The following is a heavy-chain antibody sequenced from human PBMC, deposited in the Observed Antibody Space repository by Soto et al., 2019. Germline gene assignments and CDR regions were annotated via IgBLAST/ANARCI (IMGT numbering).Heavy chain of an antibody. J-gene: IGHJ6*02. D-gene: IGHD2-2*01. CDR2: IWYDGSNK. CDR3: ARDSAVVPAAISYYGMDV. V-gene: IGHV3-33*01. Sequence: PGGSLRLSCAASVFTFSSYGMHWVRQAPGKGLEWVAVIWYDGSNKYYADSVKGRFTISRDNSKNTLYLQMNSLRAEDTAVYYSARDSAVVPAAISYYGMDVWGQGTTVTVSS. CDR1: VFTFSSYG.